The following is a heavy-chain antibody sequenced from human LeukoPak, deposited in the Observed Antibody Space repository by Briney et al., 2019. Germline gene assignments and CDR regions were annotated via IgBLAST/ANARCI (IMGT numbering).Heavy chain of an antibody. Sequence: ASVKVSCKVSGYTLTELSMHWVRQAPGKGLEWMGGFDPEDGETIYAQKFQGRVTMTEDTSTDTAYMELSSLRSEDTGVYYCATGGYSSSWYGPSGYWGQGTLVTVSS. CDR1: GYTLTELS. D-gene: IGHD6-13*01. V-gene: IGHV1-24*01. J-gene: IGHJ4*02. CDR2: FDPEDGET. CDR3: ATGGYSSSWYGPSGY.